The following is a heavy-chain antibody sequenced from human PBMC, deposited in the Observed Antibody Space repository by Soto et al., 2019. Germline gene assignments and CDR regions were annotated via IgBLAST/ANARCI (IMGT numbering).Heavy chain of an antibody. D-gene: IGHD3-3*01. Sequence: SETLSLTCTVSGGSISSSSYYWGWIRQPPGKGLEWIGSIYYSGSTYYNPSLKSRVTISVDTSKNQFSLKLSSVTAADTAVYYCARHLDEIDPWGQGTLVTVSS. CDR1: GGSISSSSYY. CDR2: IYYSGST. J-gene: IGHJ5*02. CDR3: ARHLDEIDP. V-gene: IGHV4-39*01.